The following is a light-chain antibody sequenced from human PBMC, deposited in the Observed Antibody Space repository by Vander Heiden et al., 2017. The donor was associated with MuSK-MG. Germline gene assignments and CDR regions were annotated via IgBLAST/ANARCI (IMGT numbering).Light chain of an antibody. CDR1: QSVSSN. Sequence: EIVLTQSPATLSVSPGERATLSCRASQSVSSNLAWYQQKPGQAPRLLIYGASTRATGIPARCSGSGSGTEFTLTISSLQSEDFAVYYCQQYNNWPRTCGQGTKLEIK. CDR2: GAS. V-gene: IGKV3-15*01. CDR3: QQYNNWPRT. J-gene: IGKJ2*01.